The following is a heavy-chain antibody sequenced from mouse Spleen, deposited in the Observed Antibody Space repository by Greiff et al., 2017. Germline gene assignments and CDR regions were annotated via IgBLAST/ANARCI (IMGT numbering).Heavy chain of an antibody. CDR3: AREGGGNSWYFDV. Sequence: DVHLVESGGGLVKPGGSLKLSCAASGFTFSSYAMSWVRQTPEKRLEWVATISSGGSYTYYPDSVKGRFTISRDNAKNTLYLQMSSLRSEDTAMYYCAREGGGNSWYFDVWGAGTTVTVSS. V-gene: IGHV5-9-3*01. J-gene: IGHJ1*01. D-gene: IGHD2-1*01. CDR2: ISSGGSYT. CDR1: GFTFSSYA.